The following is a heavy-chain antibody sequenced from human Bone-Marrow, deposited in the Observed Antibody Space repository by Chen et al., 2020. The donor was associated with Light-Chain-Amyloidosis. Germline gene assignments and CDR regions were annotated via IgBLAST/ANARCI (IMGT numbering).Heavy chain of an antibody. CDR2: IRSKTNSDAT. CDR3: TRLGSGSYSVAY. Sequence: EVQLVESGGGLVQPGGSLKLSCAASGFTFSGSAMHWVRQASGKGLEWVGSIRSKTNSDATAYAASVKGRFTISRDDSKNTAYLQMNSLKTEDTAVYYCTRLGSGSYSVAYWGQGTLVTVSS. V-gene: IGHV3-73*02. D-gene: IGHD1-26*01. J-gene: IGHJ4*02. CDR1: GFTFSGSA.